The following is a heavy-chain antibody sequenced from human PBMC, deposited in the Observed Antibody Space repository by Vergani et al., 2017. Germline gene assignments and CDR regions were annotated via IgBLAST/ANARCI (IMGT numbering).Heavy chain of an antibody. CDR1: GCSFTSYW. J-gene: IGHJ3*02. Sequence: EVQLVQSGAEVKKPGESLKISCKGSGCSFTSYWIGWVRQLPGKGLEWMGIIYPGDSDTRYSPSFQGQVTISADKSISTAYLQWSSLKASDTAMYYCAREKGYSSSWYGDAFDIWGQGTMVTVSS. CDR3: AREKGYSSSWYGDAFDI. V-gene: IGHV5-51*01. CDR2: IYPGDSDT. D-gene: IGHD6-13*01.